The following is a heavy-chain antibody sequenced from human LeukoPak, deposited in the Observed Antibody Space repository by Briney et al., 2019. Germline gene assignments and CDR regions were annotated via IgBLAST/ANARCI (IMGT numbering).Heavy chain of an antibody. J-gene: IGHJ4*02. V-gene: IGHV3-30*04. CDR1: GFTFSSFT. CDR3: ATETGRIGDLGY. Sequence: LGISQRLSCAASGFTFSSFTMHWVRQAPGKGLEWVAVIAYHGNDEYYADSLKGRFTISRDNSKDTLYLQMNSLRAEDTAVYYCATETGRIGDLGYWGQGALVSVSA. CDR2: IAYHGNDE. D-gene: IGHD7-27*01.